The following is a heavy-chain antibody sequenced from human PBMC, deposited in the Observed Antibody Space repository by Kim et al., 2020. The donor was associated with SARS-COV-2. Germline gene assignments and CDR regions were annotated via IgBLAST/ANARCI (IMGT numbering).Heavy chain of an antibody. CDR2: ISGRGDTT. V-gene: IGHV3-23*01. CDR1: GFTFSNYA. J-gene: IGHJ1*01. D-gene: IGHD4-17*01. Sequence: GGSLRLSCAASGFTFSNYAMSWIRQAPGKGLEWVSGISGRGDTTFYADSVRGRFTISKDSSKNTLSQQMNSRRAEDTALYYCAKELYVDSQSRSLEYFQDWGQGTLVTVSS. CDR3: AKELYVDSQSRSLEYFQD.